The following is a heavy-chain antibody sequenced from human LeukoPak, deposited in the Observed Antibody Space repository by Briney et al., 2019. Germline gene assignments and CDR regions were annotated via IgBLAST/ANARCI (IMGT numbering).Heavy chain of an antibody. Sequence: GGSLRLSCAASGFIVSSSYTTWVRQAPGKGLDWVSVIYPDYGTYYPDSVKGRFTISRDNSKNTVYLHMSSLRAEDTAVYYCAAGMAQPLLDYWGHGTLVAVSS. D-gene: IGHD5-18*01. CDR2: IYPDYGT. CDR1: GFIVSSSY. CDR3: AAGMAQPLLDY. V-gene: IGHV3-53*01. J-gene: IGHJ4*01.